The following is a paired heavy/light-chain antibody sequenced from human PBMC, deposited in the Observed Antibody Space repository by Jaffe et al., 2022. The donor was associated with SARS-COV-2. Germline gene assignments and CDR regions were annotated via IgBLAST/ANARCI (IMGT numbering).Heavy chain of an antibody. Sequence: EVQLVESGGGLVQPGGSLRLSCAASGFTLSSYWMHWVRQAPGKGLVWVSRINGDGSSTMYADSVKGRFTMSRDNAKNTLYLQMNSLRAEDTAVYYCARDPQVGLHVDVFDIWGQGTMVTVSS. CDR3: ARDPQVGLHVDVFDI. CDR2: INGDGSST. V-gene: IGHV3-74*03. J-gene: IGHJ3*02. D-gene: IGHD4-4*01. CDR1: GFTLSSYW.
Light chain of an antibody. Sequence: QLVLTQSPSASASLGASVKLTCTLSSGHSSFAIAWHQQQPAKGPRYLMKLNSDGSHNKGDGIPDRFSGSSSGAERHLTISSLQSEDEADYYCQTWGTGIVVFGGGTKLTVL. CDR1: SGHSSFA. V-gene: IGLV4-69*01. J-gene: IGLJ2*01. CDR3: QTWGTGIVV. CDR2: LNSDGSH.